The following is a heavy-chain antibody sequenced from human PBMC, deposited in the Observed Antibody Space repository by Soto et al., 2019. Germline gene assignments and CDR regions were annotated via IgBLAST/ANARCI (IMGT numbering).Heavy chain of an antibody. CDR1: GYTFTSNA. CDR3: ARPYSGSSFDP. Sequence: QVQLVQSGAEEKKPGASVKVSCKASGYTFTSNAMHGVRQAPGRRLEWMGWINAGNGNTKYSQKFQGRVTITRDTSASTAYMELSSLRSEDTAVYHCARPYSGSSFDPWGQGTLVTVSS. J-gene: IGHJ5*02. V-gene: IGHV1-3*05. CDR2: INAGNGNT. D-gene: IGHD1-26*01.